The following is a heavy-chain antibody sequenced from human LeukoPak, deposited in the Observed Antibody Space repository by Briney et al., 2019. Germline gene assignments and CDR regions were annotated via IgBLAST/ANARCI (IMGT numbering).Heavy chain of an antibody. CDR3: ARLAGYGGLAWFDP. J-gene: IGHJ5*02. Sequence: PSETLSLTCAVYGGSFSGYYWSWIRQPPGKGLEWIEEINHSGSTNHNPSLKSRVTISVDTSKNQFSLKLSSVTAADTAVYYCARLAGYGGLAWFDPWGQGTLVTVSS. CDR2: INHSGST. D-gene: IGHD5-12*01. V-gene: IGHV4-34*01. CDR1: GGSFSGYY.